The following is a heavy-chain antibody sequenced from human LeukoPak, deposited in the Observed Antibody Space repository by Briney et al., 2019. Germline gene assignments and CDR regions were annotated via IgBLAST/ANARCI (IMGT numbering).Heavy chain of an antibody. CDR3: AREVVIAATYDY. D-gene: IGHD2-15*01. V-gene: IGHV4-4*07. CDR2: IYSSGST. Sequence: SETLSLTCTVSGGSISGYYWSWIRRPAGKGLEWIGRIYSSGSTYYNPSLKSRVTMSVDTSKNQFSLKLSSVTAADTAVYYCAREVVIAATYDYWGQGTLVTVSS. CDR1: GGSISGYY. J-gene: IGHJ4*02.